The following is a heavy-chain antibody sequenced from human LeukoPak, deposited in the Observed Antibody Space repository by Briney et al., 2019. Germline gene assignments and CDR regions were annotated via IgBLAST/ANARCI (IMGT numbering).Heavy chain of an antibody. CDR3: ATENHYGSSGYSKAFDY. CDR1: GYTFTVKF. Sequence: ASVKVSCKTSGYTFTVKFLHWLRQAPGQGLQWMAGIEPNSGGAVYGQNFRGRITVTRDTSVTTAYMELSRLRSDDTAVYYCATENHYGSSGYSKAFDYWGQGTLVTVSS. D-gene: IGHD3-22*01. J-gene: IGHJ4*02. V-gene: IGHV1-2*02. CDR2: IEPNSGGA.